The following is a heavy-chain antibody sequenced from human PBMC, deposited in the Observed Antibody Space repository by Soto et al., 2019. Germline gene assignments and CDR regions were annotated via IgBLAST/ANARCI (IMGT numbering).Heavy chain of an antibody. CDR2: IYYSGST. CDR1: GGSISSSSYY. J-gene: IGHJ4*02. V-gene: IGHV4-39*01. CDR3: ARYSFAVWWDFDY. D-gene: IGHD2-21*01. Sequence: PSETLSLTCTVSGGSISSSSYYWGWIRQPPGKGLEWIGSIYYSGSTYYNPSLKSRVTISVDTSKNQFSLKLSSVTAADTAVYYCARYSFAVWWDFDYWGQGTLVTVSS.